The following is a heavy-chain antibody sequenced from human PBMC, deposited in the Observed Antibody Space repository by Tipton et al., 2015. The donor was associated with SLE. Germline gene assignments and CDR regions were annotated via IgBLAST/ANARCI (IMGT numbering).Heavy chain of an antibody. D-gene: IGHD3-3*01. Sequence: SLRLSCAASGFTFSSYSMNWVRQAPGKGLEWVSAISGSGGSTYYADSVKGRFTISRDNSKNTLYLQMNSLRAEDTAVYYCAKDFKYYDFWSGSDTGYWGQGTLVTVSS. V-gene: IGHV3-23*01. CDR2: ISGSGGST. CDR1: GFTFSSYS. J-gene: IGHJ4*02. CDR3: AKDFKYYDFWSGSDTGY.